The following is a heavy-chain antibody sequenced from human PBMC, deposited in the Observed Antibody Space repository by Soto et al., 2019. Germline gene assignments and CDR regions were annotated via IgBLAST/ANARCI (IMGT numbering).Heavy chain of an antibody. CDR1: GFTFSSYG. CDR3: ARDNYYDSIGLQGDGFDI. J-gene: IGHJ3*02. Sequence: PGGSLRLSCAASGFTFSSYGMHWVRQAPGKGLEWVEVIWYDGSNKYYADSVKGRFTISRDNSKNTLYLQMNSLRAEDTAVYYCARDNYYDSIGLQGDGFDIWGQGTMVTVSS. V-gene: IGHV3-33*01. CDR2: IWYDGSNK. D-gene: IGHD3-22*01.